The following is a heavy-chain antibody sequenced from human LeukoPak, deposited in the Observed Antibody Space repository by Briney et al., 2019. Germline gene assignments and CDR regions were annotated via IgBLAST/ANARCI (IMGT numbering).Heavy chain of an antibody. CDR1: GGSFSNYY. J-gene: IGHJ4*02. V-gene: IGHV4-34*01. Sequence: PSETLSLTCAVYGGSFSNYYWNWIRQPPGKGLEWIGEITHSGSTNYNPSLKSRVTISADTSKNQFSLKLSSVTAADTAVYYCAFSDYWGQGTLVTVSS. CDR2: ITHSGST. CDR3: AFSDY. D-gene: IGHD3-3*01.